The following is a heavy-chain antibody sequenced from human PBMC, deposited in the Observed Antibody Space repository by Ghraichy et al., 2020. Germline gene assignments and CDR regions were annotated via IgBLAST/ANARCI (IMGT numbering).Heavy chain of an antibody. J-gene: IGHJ4*02. D-gene: IGHD2-15*01. Sequence: GGSLRLSCAASGFTVSSNYMSWVRQAPGKGLEWVSVIYSGGSTYYADSVKGRFTISRDNSKNTLYLQMNSLRAEDTAVYYCAREGRYCSGGSCVSTFDYWGQGTLVTVSS. CDR1: GFTVSSNY. CDR2: IYSGGST. V-gene: IGHV3-66*02. CDR3: AREGRYCSGGSCVSTFDY.